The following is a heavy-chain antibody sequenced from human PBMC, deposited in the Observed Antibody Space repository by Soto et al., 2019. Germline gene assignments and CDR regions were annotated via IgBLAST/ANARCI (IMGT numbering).Heavy chain of an antibody. CDR3: ARGRYHHDYGDRYYFDY. D-gene: IGHD4-17*01. J-gene: IGHJ4*02. V-gene: IGHV4-34*01. CDR1: GGSFSGYY. Sequence: SETLSLTCAVYGGSFSGYYWGWIRQPPGKGLGWIGEINHSGSTNYNPSLKSRVTISVDTSKNQFSLKLSSVTAADTAVYYCARGRYHHDYGDRYYFDYWGQGTLVTVSS. CDR2: INHSGST.